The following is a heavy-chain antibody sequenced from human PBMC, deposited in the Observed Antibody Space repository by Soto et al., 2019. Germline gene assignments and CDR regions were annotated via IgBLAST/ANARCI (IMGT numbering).Heavy chain of an antibody. CDR2: ISPDNGNT. Sequence: QVQLVQSGGEVKKPGASVKVSCKASGYTFTIYGINWVRQAPGQGLEWMGWISPDNGNTNYAQKLQGRVTMTTDTSTSTAYMGLRSLRSEDTAVYYCATALGYSGYAGMDVWGQGTTVTVSS. CDR3: ATALGYSGYAGMDV. CDR1: GYTFTIYG. V-gene: IGHV1-18*01. J-gene: IGHJ6*02. D-gene: IGHD5-12*01.